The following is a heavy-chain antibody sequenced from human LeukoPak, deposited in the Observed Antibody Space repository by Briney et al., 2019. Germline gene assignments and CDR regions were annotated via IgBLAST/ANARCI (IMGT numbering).Heavy chain of an antibody. Sequence: GGSLRLSCAASGFTFSTYGMSWVRQAPGKGLEWVSGINWNGGSTGYADSVKGRFTISRDNAKNSLYLQMNSLRAEDTALYHCAREGTSGYLTMDYFDYWGQGTLVTVSS. CDR3: AREGTSGYLTMDYFDY. CDR1: GFTFSTYG. CDR2: INWNGGST. V-gene: IGHV3-20*01. D-gene: IGHD5-12*01. J-gene: IGHJ4*02.